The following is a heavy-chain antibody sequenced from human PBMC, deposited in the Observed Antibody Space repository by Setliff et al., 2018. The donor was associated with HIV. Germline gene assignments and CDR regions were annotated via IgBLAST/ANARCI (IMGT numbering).Heavy chain of an antibody. CDR1: GFTFSDYY. V-gene: IGHV3-66*01. CDR2: IYTDGSI. J-gene: IGHJ4*02. D-gene: IGHD1-26*01. CDR3: ARDPPIGRSGSYY. Sequence: LRLSCAASGFTFSDYYMSWIRQAPGKGLEWVSVIYTDGSIYYADSVKGRFTISRDNSKNTVYLQMNSLRAEDTAVYYCARDPPIGRSGSYYWGQGTLVTVSS.